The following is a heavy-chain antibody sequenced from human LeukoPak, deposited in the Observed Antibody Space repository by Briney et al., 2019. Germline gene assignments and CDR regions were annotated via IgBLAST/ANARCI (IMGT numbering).Heavy chain of an antibody. J-gene: IGHJ4*02. Sequence: SVKVSCKASGGTFSSYAISWVRQAPGQGLEWMGGIIPIFGKATSPQKFQGRVTITTAESTSTAYMELSSLRSEDTAVYYCAREGDGYNDHWGQGTLVTVSS. V-gene: IGHV1-69*05. D-gene: IGHD5-24*01. CDR3: AREGDGYNDH. CDR1: GGTFSSYA. CDR2: IIPIFGKA.